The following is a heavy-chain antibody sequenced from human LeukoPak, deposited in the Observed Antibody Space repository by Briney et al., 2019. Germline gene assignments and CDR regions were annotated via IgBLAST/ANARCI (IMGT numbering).Heavy chain of an antibody. Sequence: GGSLRLSCAASGFTFSSYAMSLVRQAPGKGLEWVSAMSGSGGSTYYADSVKGRFTISRDNSKNTLYLQMNSLRAEDTAVYYCAKPTNPYCSSTSCYPSSMDVWGQGTTVTVSS. J-gene: IGHJ6*02. D-gene: IGHD2-2*01. CDR1: GFTFSSYA. CDR2: MSGSGGST. V-gene: IGHV3-23*01. CDR3: AKPTNPYCSSTSCYPSSMDV.